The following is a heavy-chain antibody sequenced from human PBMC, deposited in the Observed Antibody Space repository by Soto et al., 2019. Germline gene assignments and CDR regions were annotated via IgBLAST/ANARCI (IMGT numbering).Heavy chain of an antibody. CDR2: IRSKRDGGTT. D-gene: IGHD1-26*01. J-gene: IGHJ4*01. V-gene: IGHV3-15*05. Sequence: PGGSLRLSCAASGLTFSDSAIHWVRQASGKGLEWVGRIRSKRDGGTTDYAAPVKGRFTISRDDSKNMLFLQMDSLKIEDTAVYYCSTDEWEWGQGALVTVSS. CDR1: GLTFSDSA. CDR3: STDEWE.